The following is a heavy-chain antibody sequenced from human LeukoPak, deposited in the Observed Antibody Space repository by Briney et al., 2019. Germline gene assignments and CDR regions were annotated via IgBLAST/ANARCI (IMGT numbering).Heavy chain of an antibody. J-gene: IGHJ4*02. D-gene: IGHD3-10*01. V-gene: IGHV2-5*02. Sequence: ESGPTLVKPTQTLTLTCTFSGFSLSTSGVGVGWVRQPPGKALEWLALIYWDDDKRYSPSLKSRLTITRDTSKNQVVLTVTNMDPVDTATYYCARAYGPCDYFGQGTLVTVSS. CDR1: GFSLSTSGVG. CDR3: ARAYGPCDY. CDR2: IYWDDDK.